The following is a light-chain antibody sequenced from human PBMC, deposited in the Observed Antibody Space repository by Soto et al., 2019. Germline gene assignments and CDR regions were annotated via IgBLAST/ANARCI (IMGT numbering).Light chain of an antibody. CDR1: QSVSDN. Sequence: EIVLTQSPATLSVSPGERVTLPCRASQSVSDNLAWYQQKPGQAPRLLIYGASIRATDIPARFSGSGSGTEFSLTISSLQSEDFAVYYCQQDNDWPLTFGGGTKVEIK. CDR2: GAS. V-gene: IGKV3D-15*01. CDR3: QQDNDWPLT. J-gene: IGKJ4*01.